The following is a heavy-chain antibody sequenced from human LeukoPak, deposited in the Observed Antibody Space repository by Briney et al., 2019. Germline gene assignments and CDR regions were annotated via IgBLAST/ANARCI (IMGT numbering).Heavy chain of an antibody. CDR1: GFTFSSYA. D-gene: IGHD6-13*01. J-gene: IGHJ2*01. Sequence: PGGPLRLSCAASGFTFSSYAMSWVRQAPEKGLEWVSTISGRGGSTYYADSVKGRFTISRDNSKNTLYLQMNSLRAEDTAVYYCAKDRGIRQYSSSPFDLWGRGTLVTVSS. CDR2: ISGRGGST. V-gene: IGHV3-23*01. CDR3: AKDRGIRQYSSSPFDL.